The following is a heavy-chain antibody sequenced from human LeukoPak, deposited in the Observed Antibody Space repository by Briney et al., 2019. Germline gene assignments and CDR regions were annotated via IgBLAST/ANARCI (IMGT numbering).Heavy chain of an antibody. CDR3: AREVCGGGSCYGVGSWFDP. CDR1: GFTFSSYG. Sequence: GGSLRLSCAASGFTFSSYGMSWVRQAPGKGLEWVANMKQDGSEKYYVDSVKGRFTISRDNAKNSLYLQMNSLRAEDTAVYYCAREVCGGGSCYGVGSWFDPWGQGTLVTVSS. V-gene: IGHV3-7*01. D-gene: IGHD2-15*01. J-gene: IGHJ5*02. CDR2: MKQDGSEK.